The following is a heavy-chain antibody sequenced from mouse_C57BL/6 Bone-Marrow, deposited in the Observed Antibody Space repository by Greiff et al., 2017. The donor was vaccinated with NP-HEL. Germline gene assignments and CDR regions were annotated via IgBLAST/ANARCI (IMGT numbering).Heavy chain of an antibody. V-gene: IGHV1-69*01. Sequence: QVQLQQPGAELVMPGASVKLSCKASGYTFTSYWMHWVKQRPGQGLEWIGDIDPSDSYTNYNQKFKCKSTLTVDKSSSTAYMQLSSLTSEDSAVYYCARVDYDGYFGGFAYWGQGTLVTVSA. CDR3: ARVDYDGYFGGFAY. CDR1: GYTFTSYW. CDR2: IDPSDSYT. D-gene: IGHD2-3*01. J-gene: IGHJ3*01.